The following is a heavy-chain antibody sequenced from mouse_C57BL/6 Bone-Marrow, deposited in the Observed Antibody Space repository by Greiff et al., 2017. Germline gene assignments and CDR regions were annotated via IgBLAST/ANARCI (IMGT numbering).Heavy chain of an antibody. CDR3: ARSEAYGSSPWFAY. D-gene: IGHD1-1*01. CDR1: GYAFSSYW. J-gene: IGHJ3*01. Sequence: QVQLKESGAELVKPGASVKISCKASGYAFSSYWMNWVKQRPGKGLEWIGQIYPGDGDTNYNGKFKGKATLTADKSSSTAYMQLSSLTSEDSAVYFCARSEAYGSSPWFAYWGQGTLVTVSA. V-gene: IGHV1-80*01. CDR2: IYPGDGDT.